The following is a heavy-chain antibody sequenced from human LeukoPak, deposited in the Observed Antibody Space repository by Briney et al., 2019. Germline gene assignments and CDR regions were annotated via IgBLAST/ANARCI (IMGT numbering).Heavy chain of an antibody. Sequence: GGSLRLSCAASGFTFGSYAMSWVRQAPGKGLEWVSAISGSGGSTYYADSVKGRFTISRDSSKNTLYLQMNSLRAEDTAVYYCAKGSIAARRTAFDYWGQGTLVTVSS. CDR3: AKGSIAARRTAFDY. J-gene: IGHJ4*02. D-gene: IGHD6-6*01. V-gene: IGHV3-23*01. CDR1: GFTFGSYA. CDR2: ISGSGGST.